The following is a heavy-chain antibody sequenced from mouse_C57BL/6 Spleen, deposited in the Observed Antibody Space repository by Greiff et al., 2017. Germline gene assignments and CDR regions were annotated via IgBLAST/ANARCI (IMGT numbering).Heavy chain of an antibody. J-gene: IGHJ1*03. CDR3: ARVSEGDRYFDV. CDR1: GYTFTDYT. V-gene: IGHV1-22*01. Sequence: VQLQQSGPELVKPGASVKMSCKASGYTFTDYTLHWVKQSPGQSLEWIGYINPNNGGTNYNQKFKGKATLTVNKSSSTAYMELSSLTSENSAVDCYARVSEGDRYFDVWGTGTTVTVSS. CDR2: INPNNGGT.